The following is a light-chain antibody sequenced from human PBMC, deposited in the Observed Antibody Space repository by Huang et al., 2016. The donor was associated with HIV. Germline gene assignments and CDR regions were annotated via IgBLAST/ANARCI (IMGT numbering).Light chain of an antibody. J-gene: IGKJ4*01. V-gene: IGKV1-17*03. CDR1: QGIGNH. CDR2: GAS. CDR3: LQHNSYPLT. Sequence: DIQMTQSPSAMCASVGDRVTITCRASQGIGNHLVWFQQKPGKVPKRLIYGASSLQSGVASSFSGSGSGTEFTLTISSLQPEDFATYYCLQHNSYPLTFGGGTKVEIK.